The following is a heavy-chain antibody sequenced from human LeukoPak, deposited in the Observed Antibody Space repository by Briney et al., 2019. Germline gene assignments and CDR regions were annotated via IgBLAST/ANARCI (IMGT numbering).Heavy chain of an antibody. D-gene: IGHD2-15*01. CDR1: GGSISSSSYY. Sequence: PSETLSLTCTVSGGSISSSSYYWGWIRQPPGKGLEWIGSIYYSGSTYYNPSLKSRVTISVDTSKNQFSLKLSSVTAADTAVYYCARECVVVVAGDPYNWFDPWGQGTLVTVSS. J-gene: IGHJ5*02. CDR3: ARECVVVVAGDPYNWFDP. V-gene: IGHV4-39*07. CDR2: IYYSGST.